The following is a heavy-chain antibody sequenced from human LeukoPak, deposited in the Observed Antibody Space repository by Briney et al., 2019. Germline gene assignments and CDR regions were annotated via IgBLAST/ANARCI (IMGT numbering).Heavy chain of an antibody. CDR3: AKGWLKSSLDGIDM. CDR1: GFTLSSYA. CDR2: ISTSGGST. J-gene: IGHJ3*02. D-gene: IGHD1-26*01. Sequence: PGGSLRLSCAASGFTLSSYAMSWVRQAPGKGPEWVSGISTSGGSTYYADSVKCRFTISRDNSKNTLYLQMSSLRAEDTAVYYCAKGWLKSSLDGIDMWGRGTMVTVSS. V-gene: IGHV3-23*01.